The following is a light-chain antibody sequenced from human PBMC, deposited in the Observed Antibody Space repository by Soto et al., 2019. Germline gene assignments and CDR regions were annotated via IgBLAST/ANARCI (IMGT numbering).Light chain of an antibody. CDR3: QQYGSSPFT. V-gene: IGKV3-20*01. J-gene: IGKJ4*01. CDR1: QTVSSNF. Sequence: EIVLTQSPGTLSLSQGERATLSCRASQTVSSNFLAWFQQKPGQAPRFVIYGASTRATGIPDRFSGSGSGTDFSLTISRLEPEDFAVYYCQQYGSSPFTFGGGTKVEIK. CDR2: GAS.